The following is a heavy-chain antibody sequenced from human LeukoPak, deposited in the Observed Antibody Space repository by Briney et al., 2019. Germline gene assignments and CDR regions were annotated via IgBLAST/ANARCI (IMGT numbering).Heavy chain of an antibody. D-gene: IGHD1/OR15-1a*01. V-gene: IGHV1-2*02. CDR1: GYTFTDYY. J-gene: IGHJ3*01. Sequence: ASVKVSCKASGYTFTDYYMHWVRQAPGQGLEWVGWINPTTGGTNYAQKFQDRVTMTRDTSNNTSYMDLSRLRSDDTAVYYCAREFRTTTWSYDAFDLWGQGTMVTASS. CDR2: INPTTGGT. CDR3: AREFRTTTWSYDAFDL.